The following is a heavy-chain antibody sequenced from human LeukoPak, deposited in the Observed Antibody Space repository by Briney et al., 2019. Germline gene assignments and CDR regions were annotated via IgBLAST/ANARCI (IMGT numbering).Heavy chain of an antibody. CDR2: IKQDGSEK. CDR1: GFSVSGYW. D-gene: IGHD6-13*01. V-gene: IGHV3-7*01. CDR3: AREWQGGIAAAGTRIEGDY. J-gene: IGHJ4*02. Sequence: GGSLRLSCAVSGFSVSGYWMTWVRQAPGKGLEWVANIKQDGSEKTYVDSVKGRFNISRDNAENSLFLQMNSLRVEDTAVYYCAREWQGGIAAAGTRIEGDYWGQGTLVAVSS.